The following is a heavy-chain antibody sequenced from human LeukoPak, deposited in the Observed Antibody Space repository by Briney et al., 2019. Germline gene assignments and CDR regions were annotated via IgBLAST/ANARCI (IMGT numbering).Heavy chain of an antibody. Sequence: SETLSLTCTVSGGSISSSSYYWSWIRQPPGKGLERIGYIYYSGSTNYNPSLKSRVTISVDTSKNQLSLKLSSVTAADTAVYYCARGYSSSGYYYYYMDVWGKGTTVTVSS. D-gene: IGHD6-6*01. J-gene: IGHJ6*03. V-gene: IGHV4-61*01. CDR1: GGSISSSSYY. CDR3: ARGYSSSGYYYYYMDV. CDR2: IYYSGST.